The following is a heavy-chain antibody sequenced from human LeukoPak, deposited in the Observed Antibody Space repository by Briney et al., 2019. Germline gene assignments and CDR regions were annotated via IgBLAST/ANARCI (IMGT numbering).Heavy chain of an antibody. V-gene: IGHV3-7*01. D-gene: IGHD6-13*01. J-gene: IGHJ4*02. CDR1: GFSFDSYW. CDR2: INHDATEK. Sequence: GVSLRLSCVASGFSFDSYWMNWVRQAPGRVLEWVANINHDATEKYYVDSVKGRFTISRDNAKKSLYLQMNRLRADDTAVYHCARVRSAAAGPLDYWGQGTLVTVSS. CDR3: ARVRSAAAGPLDY.